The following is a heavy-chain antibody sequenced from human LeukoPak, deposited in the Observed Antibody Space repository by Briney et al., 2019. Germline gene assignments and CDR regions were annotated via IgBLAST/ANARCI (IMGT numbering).Heavy chain of an antibody. D-gene: IGHD2-2*01. J-gene: IGHJ3*02. CDR1: GGTFSSYT. CDR2: IVPILGIA. V-gene: IGHV1-69*02. CDR3: ASPRALYCSSTSCQTANGAFDI. Sequence: SVKVSCKASGGTFSSYTISWGRHAPGQGLEWMGRIVPILGIANYAQKFQGRVTITADKSTSTAYMELSSLRSEPTAVYYCASPRALYCSSTSCQTANGAFDIWGPGTMVTVPS.